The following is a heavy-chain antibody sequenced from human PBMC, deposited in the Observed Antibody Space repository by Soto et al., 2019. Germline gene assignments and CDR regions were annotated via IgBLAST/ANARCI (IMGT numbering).Heavy chain of an antibody. D-gene: IGHD3-3*01. CDR1: DGSFSGYY. Sequence: PSETLSLTFAVYDGSFSGYYWSWIRQPPGKGREWIGEINHSGSTNYNPSLKSRVTISVDTSKNQFSLKLSSVTAADTAVYYCERVRYYDFWSGYYNNYYGMDVWGQGILVTVSS. V-gene: IGHV4-34*01. J-gene: IGHJ6*02. CDR2: INHSGST. CDR3: ERVRYYDFWSGYYNNYYGMDV.